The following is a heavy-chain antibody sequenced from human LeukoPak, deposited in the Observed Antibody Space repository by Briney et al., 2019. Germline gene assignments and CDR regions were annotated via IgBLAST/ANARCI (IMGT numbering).Heavy chain of an antibody. CDR1: GGSFSSYY. CDR3: ASERRYSSGRWDYYFDY. CDR2: INHSGGT. D-gene: IGHD6-19*01. J-gene: IGHJ4*02. V-gene: IGHV4-34*01. Sequence: SETLSLTCAVYGGSFSSYYWGWICQPPGKGLEWIGDINHSGGTNYNPSLKSRVTISVDTPKNQFSLKLSSVTAADTAVYYCASERRYSSGRWDYYFDYWGQGTLVTVSS.